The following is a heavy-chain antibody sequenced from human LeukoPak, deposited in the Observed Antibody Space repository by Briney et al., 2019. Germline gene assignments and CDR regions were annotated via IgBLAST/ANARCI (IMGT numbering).Heavy chain of an antibody. V-gene: IGHV4-38-2*01. J-gene: IGHJ5*02. CDR1: GYSISSGYY. Sequence: SETLSLTCAVAGYSISSGYYWGWIRQPPGKGLEWIGSIYHSGSTYYNPSLKSRVTISVDTSKNQFSLKLSSVPAADTAVYYCARASQWAWNYDILTGYRGDWFDPWGQGTLVTVSS. CDR3: ARASQWAWNYDILTGYRGDWFDP. CDR2: IYHSGST. D-gene: IGHD3-9*01.